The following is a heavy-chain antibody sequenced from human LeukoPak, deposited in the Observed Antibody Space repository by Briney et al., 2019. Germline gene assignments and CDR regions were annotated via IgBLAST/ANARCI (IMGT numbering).Heavy chain of an antibody. CDR3: ARGWRRRISTPYELHNWFDP. CDR2: IYYSGST. V-gene: IGHV4-59*01. CDR1: GGSISSYY. J-gene: IGHJ5*02. Sequence: PSETLSLTCPVSGGSISSYYWSWIRQPPGKGLEWIGYIYYSGSTNYNPSLKSRVTISVDTSKNQFSLKLSSVTAADTAVYYCARGWRRRISTPYELHNWFDPWGQGTLVTVSS. D-gene: IGHD3-10*01.